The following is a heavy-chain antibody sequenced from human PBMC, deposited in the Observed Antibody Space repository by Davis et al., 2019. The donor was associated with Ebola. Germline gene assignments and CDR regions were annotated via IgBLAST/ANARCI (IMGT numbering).Heavy chain of an antibody. CDR3: VGQTRGPFDY. J-gene: IGHJ4*02. CDR2: IIPMFGAP. CDR1: GDTFTMYA. Sequence: SVKVSCKASGDTFTMYAIHWLRQAPGQRLEWMGGIIPMFGAPTYAQKFQGRVTITADESTTTAYMELSSLRSEDTAVYYCVGQTRGPFDYWGEGTVVTVSS. V-gene: IGHV1-69*13.